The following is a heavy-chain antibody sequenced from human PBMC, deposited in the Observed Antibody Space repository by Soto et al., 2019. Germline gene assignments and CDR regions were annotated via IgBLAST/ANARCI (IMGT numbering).Heavy chain of an antibody. CDR2: ISGSGGTT. V-gene: IGHV3-23*01. D-gene: IGHD1-7*01. J-gene: IGHJ4*02. CDR1: GFTFSTNA. Sequence: GGSLRLSCAASGFTFSTNAMSWVRQAPGKGLEWVSYISGSGGTTQYAGSVKGRFTISRDNSRNTLHLQMNSLGPEDTAVYYCAKDGAYCGTPTRYGIDSRGQGTQVTV. CDR3: AKDGAYCGTPTRYGIDS.